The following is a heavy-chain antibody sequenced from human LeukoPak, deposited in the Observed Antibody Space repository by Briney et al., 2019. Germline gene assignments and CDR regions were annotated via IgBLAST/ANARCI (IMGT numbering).Heavy chain of an antibody. CDR1: GFTFSSYG. V-gene: IGHV3-7*01. CDR2: IKQDGSEK. Sequence: PGGSLRLSCAASGFTFSSYGMHWVRQAPGKGLEWVANIKQDGSEKYYVDSVKGRFTISRDNAKNSLYLQMNSLRAEDTAVYYCARDRRYDFWSGYYAWVNDAFDIWGQGTMVTVSS. J-gene: IGHJ3*02. D-gene: IGHD3-3*01. CDR3: ARDRRYDFWSGYYAWVNDAFDI.